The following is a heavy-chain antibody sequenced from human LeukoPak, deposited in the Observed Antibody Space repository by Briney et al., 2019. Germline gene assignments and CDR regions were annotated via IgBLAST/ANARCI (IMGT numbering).Heavy chain of an antibody. V-gene: IGHV1-2*02. D-gene: IGHD3-22*01. CDR1: GYTFTAYY. CDR2: INPNSGGT. J-gene: IGHJ1*01. CDR3: ARGSYDSSDFEYFHH. Sequence: ASVKVSCKASGYTFTAYYMHWVRHAPGQGLEWMGWINPNSGGTNYAQKFQGRVTMTRDTSISTAYMELRRLRSDDTAVYYCARGSYDSSDFEYFHHWGQGTLVTVSS.